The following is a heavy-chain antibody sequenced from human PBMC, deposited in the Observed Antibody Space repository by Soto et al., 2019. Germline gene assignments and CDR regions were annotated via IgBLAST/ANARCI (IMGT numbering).Heavy chain of an antibody. J-gene: IGHJ4*02. CDR2: ISGRGGST. CDR3: AKATMTLLVIRLDS. V-gene: IGHV3-23*01. Sequence: GGSLRLSCAASGFTFSNYAMNWARQAPGKGLEWVSTISGRGGSTYYADSVKGRFTISRDNSKNILYLQMNSLTAEDTAVYYCAKATMTLLVIRLDSWGQGTLVTVSS. D-gene: IGHD3-22*01. CDR1: GFTFSNYA.